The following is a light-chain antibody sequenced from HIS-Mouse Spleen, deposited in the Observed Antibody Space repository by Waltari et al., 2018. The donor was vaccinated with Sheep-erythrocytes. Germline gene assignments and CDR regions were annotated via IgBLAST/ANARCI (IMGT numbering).Light chain of an antibody. CDR3: QQYDNLPLT. CDR1: QDISNY. Sequence: DIQMTQSPSSLSASVGDRVTITCQASQDISNYLNWYQQKPGKAPKLLIYDASKLETGGPSRFSGSGSGKDFTFTISSLQPEDIATYYCQQYDNLPLTFGGGTK. V-gene: IGKV1-33*01. J-gene: IGKJ4*01. CDR2: DAS.